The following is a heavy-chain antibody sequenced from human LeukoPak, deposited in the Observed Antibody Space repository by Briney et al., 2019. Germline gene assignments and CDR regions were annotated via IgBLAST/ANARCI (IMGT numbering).Heavy chain of an antibody. CDR1: GDSVSSNSGA. CDR3: ARVKDNSGWYFDY. V-gene: IGHV6-1*01. D-gene: IGHD6-19*01. J-gene: IGHJ4*02. CDR2: TYYRSKWYN. Sequence: QTLSLTCAISGDSVSSNSGAWNWIRQSPSRGLEWLGRTYYRSKWYNDYAVSVKSRITINPDTSKNQFSLQLDSVTPEDTAVYYCARVKDNSGWYFDYWGQGTLVTVSS.